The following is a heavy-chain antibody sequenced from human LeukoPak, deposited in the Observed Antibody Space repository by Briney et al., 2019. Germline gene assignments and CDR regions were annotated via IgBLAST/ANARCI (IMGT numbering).Heavy chain of an antibody. D-gene: IGHD3-10*01. CDR3: ARDRDYYGSGSYFDY. CDR2: INPSGGST. Sequence: ASVKVSCEASGYTFTSYGISWVRQAPGQGLEWMGIINPSGGSTSYAQKFQGRVTMTRDMSTSTVYMELSSLRSEDTAVYYCARDRDYYGSGSYFDYWGQGTLVTVSS. V-gene: IGHV1-46*01. CDR1: GYTFTSYG. J-gene: IGHJ4*02.